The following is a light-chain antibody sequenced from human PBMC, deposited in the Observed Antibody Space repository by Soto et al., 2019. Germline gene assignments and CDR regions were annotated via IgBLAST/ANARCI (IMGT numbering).Light chain of an antibody. V-gene: IGLV3-9*01. Sequence: SYELTQPLSVSVAMGQTARITCGGNNIGSKNVHWYQQKPGQAPVLVIYSDINRPSGIPERFSGSNSGNTATLTISRAQAGDEADYYCQVWDSSTVVFGGGNQLTFL. CDR3: QVWDSSTVV. CDR1: NIGSKN. CDR2: SDI. J-gene: IGLJ2*01.